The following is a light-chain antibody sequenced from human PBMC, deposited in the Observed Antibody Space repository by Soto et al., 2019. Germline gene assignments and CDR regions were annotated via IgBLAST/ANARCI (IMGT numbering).Light chain of an antibody. CDR1: PGHSTYA. J-gene: IGLJ2*01. V-gene: IGLV4-69*01. Sequence: QSVLSQSPSASASLGASVKLTCTLTPGHSTYAIAWYQQRPGQGPTFLMKINSDGSHTKGAGIPDRFSGSSSGAERYLTISNLRSEDEADYYCQAWDAGVGFGGGTKLTVL. CDR3: QAWDAGVG. CDR2: INSDGSH.